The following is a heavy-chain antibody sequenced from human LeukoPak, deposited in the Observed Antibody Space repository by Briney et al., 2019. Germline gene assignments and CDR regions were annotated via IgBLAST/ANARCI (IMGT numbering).Heavy chain of an antibody. D-gene: IGHD3-3*01. CDR3: ARDKGLRFPRGPMDV. J-gene: IGHJ6*01. Sequence: GGSLRLSCAASGFTFSSYWMHWVRQAPGKGLVWVSRINSDGSSTSYADSVKGRFTISRDNAKNTLYLQMNSLRAEDTAVYYCARDKGLRFPRGPMDVWGQGTTVTVSS. V-gene: IGHV3-74*01. CDR2: INSDGSST. CDR1: GFTFSSYW.